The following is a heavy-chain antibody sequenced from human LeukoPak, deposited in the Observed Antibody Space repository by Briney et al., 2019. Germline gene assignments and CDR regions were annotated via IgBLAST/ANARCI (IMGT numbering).Heavy chain of an antibody. J-gene: IGHJ6*02. Sequence: PSQTLSLTCIVSGGSISSGGHYWSWIRQHPGKGLEWIGYINYSGSTYYNPSLKSRVTISVDTSQNQFSLKLSSVTAADTVVYYCARDEAIFGAGYYYGMDVWGQGTTVTVSS. V-gene: IGHV4-31*03. CDR1: GGSISSGGHY. CDR2: INYSGST. CDR3: ARDEAIFGAGYYYGMDV. D-gene: IGHD3-3*01.